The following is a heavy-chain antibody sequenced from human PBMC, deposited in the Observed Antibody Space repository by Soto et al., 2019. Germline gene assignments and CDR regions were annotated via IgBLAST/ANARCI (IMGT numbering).Heavy chain of an antibody. CDR3: APLSVSLSGPYGIHV. CDR2: MFYSGLT. J-gene: IGHJ6*02. D-gene: IGHD2-15*01. CDR1: GYSVTSSGYY. V-gene: IGHV4-39*01. Sequence: SETLSLTCSVSGYSVTSSGYYWAWIRQPPGKGLEWIGSMFYSGLTYYNPSLKSRVTLSVDTSKNQFSVRLNSVTAADTAVYYCAPLSVSLSGPYGIHVWGQGTTVTVSS.